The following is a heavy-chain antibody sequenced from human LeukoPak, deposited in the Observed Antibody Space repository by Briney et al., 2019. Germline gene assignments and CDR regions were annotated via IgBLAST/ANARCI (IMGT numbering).Heavy chain of an antibody. J-gene: IGHJ4*02. Sequence: GGSLRLSCAASGFTFSSYEMNWVRQAPGKGLEWVSAISGSGGSTYYADSVKGRFTISRDNSKNTLYLQMNSLRAEDTAVYYCATVWELRLYYFDYWGQGTLVTVSS. D-gene: IGHD1-26*01. V-gene: IGHV3-23*01. CDR1: GFTFSSYE. CDR3: ATVWELRLYYFDY. CDR2: ISGSGGST.